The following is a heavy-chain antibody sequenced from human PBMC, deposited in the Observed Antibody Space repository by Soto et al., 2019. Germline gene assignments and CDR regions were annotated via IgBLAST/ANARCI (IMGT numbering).Heavy chain of an antibody. D-gene: IGHD1-7*01. CDR1: GYTLTELS. CDR2: FDPEDGET. CDR3: ATGPRYNWNYTLYHYYYYYMDV. Sequence: ASVKVSCKVSGYTLTELSMHWVRQAPGKGLEWMGGFDPEDGETIYAQKFQGRVTMTEDTSTDTAYMELSSLRSEDTAVYYCATGPRYNWNYTLYHYYYYYMDVWGKGTTVTVSS. V-gene: IGHV1-24*01. J-gene: IGHJ6*03.